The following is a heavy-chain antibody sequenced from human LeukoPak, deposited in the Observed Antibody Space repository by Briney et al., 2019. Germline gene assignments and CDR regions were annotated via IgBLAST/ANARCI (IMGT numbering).Heavy chain of an antibody. D-gene: IGHD6-13*01. CDR3: ASDGHSSSWYVPFDY. J-gene: IGHJ4*02. V-gene: IGHV4-30-2*01. CDR1: GGSISSGGYY. Sequence: SETLSLTCTVSGGSISSGGYYWSWIRQPPGKGLEWIGYIYHSGSTYYNPSLKSRVTISVDRSKNQFSLKLSSVTAADTAVYYCASDGHSSSWYVPFDYWGQGTLVTVSS. CDR2: IYHSGST.